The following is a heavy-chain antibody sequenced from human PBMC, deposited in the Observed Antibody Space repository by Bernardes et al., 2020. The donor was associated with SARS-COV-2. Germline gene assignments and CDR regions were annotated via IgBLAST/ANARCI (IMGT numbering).Heavy chain of an antibody. CDR3: ARDTSRFTASMDFES. J-gene: IGHJ4*02. D-gene: IGHD3-9*01. CDR2: ISGETGYT. CDR1: RFIFSDSY. V-gene: IGHV3-11*05. Sequence: GGSLRLSCTASRFIFSDSYMSWIRQAPGKRLEWISYISGETGYTNYAGSVKGRFTISRDNARNSLYLQMTNLRADDTATYFCARDTSRFTASMDFESWGQGTLVTVSS.